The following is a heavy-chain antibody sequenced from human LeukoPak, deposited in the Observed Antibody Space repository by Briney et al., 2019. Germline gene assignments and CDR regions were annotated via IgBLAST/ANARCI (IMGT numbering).Heavy chain of an antibody. D-gene: IGHD1-1*01. CDR1: GFTFDDYG. CDR2: INGAGGTT. J-gene: IGHJ4*02. Sequence: GESLRLSCAASGFTFDDYGMNWVRQAPGKGLEWVAVINGAGGTTYYADSVKGRFTISRDNSKNSLYLQMNSLGTEDTALYYCVKRGNDNDFDSWGQGTLVTVSS. V-gene: IGHV3-43*02. CDR3: VKRGNDNDFDS.